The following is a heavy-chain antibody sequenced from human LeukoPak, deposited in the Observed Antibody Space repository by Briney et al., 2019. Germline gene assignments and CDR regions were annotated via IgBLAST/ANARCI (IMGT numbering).Heavy chain of an antibody. D-gene: IGHD3-10*01. CDR3: ARHNYYSSGSYYHDY. CDR2: IDPSDSYT. CDR1: GYSFTSYW. J-gene: IGHJ4*02. Sequence: GESLKISCKGSGYSFTSYWISWVRQMPGKGLEWMGRIDPSDSYTNYSPSFQGHVTISADKSISTAYLQWSSLEASDTAMYYCARHNYYSSGSYYHDYWGQGTLVTVSS. V-gene: IGHV5-10-1*01.